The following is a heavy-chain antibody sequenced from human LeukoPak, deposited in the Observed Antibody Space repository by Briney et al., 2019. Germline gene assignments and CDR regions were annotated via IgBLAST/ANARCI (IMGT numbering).Heavy chain of an antibody. Sequence: GGSLRLSCAASRFTFSNYWMSWVRLPPGKGLEWVANINQGGSEKYYLNSVKGRFTISRDNAKNSLYLQMNSLRADDTAIYYCVRDGSGYDYWGQGTLVTVSS. CDR2: INQGGSEK. CDR3: VRDGSGYDY. CDR1: RFTFSNYW. D-gene: IGHD6-19*01. J-gene: IGHJ4*02. V-gene: IGHV3-7*05.